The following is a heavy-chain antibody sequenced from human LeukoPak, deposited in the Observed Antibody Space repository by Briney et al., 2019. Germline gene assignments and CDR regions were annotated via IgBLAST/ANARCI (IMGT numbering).Heavy chain of an antibody. D-gene: IGHD2-15*01. J-gene: IGHJ4*02. CDR1: GLAFSAYK. V-gene: IGHV3-74*01. CDR2: ISTDGYTT. Sequence: GGSMRLSCAASGLAFSAYKMHWVRQAPRKGLVWVSRISTDGYTTDYADFVQGRFTASRDNTKNTWSLEMNSLRAEDTAVYYCVVGGSPGYWGQGTLVAVSS. CDR3: VVGGSPGY.